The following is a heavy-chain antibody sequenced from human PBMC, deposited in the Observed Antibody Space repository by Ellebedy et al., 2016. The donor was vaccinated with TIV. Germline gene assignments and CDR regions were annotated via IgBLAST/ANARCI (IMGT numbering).Heavy chain of an antibody. CDR3: ARDMYSSSGVMDV. V-gene: IGHV3-23*01. D-gene: IGHD6-13*01. J-gene: IGHJ6*02. CDR2: ISGSGGST. Sequence: GGSLRLSXAASGFTFSSYAMSWVRQAPGKGLEWVSAISGSGGSTYYADSVKGRFTISRDNSKNTLYLQMNSLRAEDTAVYYCARDMYSSSGVMDVWGQGTTVTVSS. CDR1: GFTFSSYA.